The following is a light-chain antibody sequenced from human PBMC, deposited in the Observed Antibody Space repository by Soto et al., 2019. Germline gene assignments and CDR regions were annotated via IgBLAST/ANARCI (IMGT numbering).Light chain of an antibody. J-gene: IGLJ2*01. CDR2: DVN. V-gene: IGLV2-11*01. CDR3: CSYAGSYTLI. Sequence: QSALTQPRSVSGSPGQSVTISFTGTSSDVGGYNYVSWYQHHPGKAPKRMIYDVNKRPSGLPDRFSGSKSGNTASLTISGLQAEDEDDYYGCSYAGSYTLIFGGGTKLTVL. CDR1: SSDVGGYNY.